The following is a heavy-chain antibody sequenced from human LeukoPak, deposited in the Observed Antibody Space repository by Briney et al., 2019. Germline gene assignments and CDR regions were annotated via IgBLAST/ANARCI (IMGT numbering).Heavy chain of an antibody. CDR1: GGSISSYY. Sequence: SETLSLXCTVSGGSISSYYWSWIRQPAGKGLEWIGRIYTSGSTNYNPSLKSRVTMSVDTSKNQFSLKLNSVTAADTAVYYCARDSYYYDSSGYSSITPDSWGQGTLVTVSS. J-gene: IGHJ5*01. CDR2: IYTSGST. V-gene: IGHV4-4*07. CDR3: ARDSYYYDSSGYSSITPDS. D-gene: IGHD3-22*01.